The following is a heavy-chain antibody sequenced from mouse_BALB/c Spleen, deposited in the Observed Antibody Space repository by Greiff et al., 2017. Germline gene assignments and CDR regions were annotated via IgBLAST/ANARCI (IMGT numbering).Heavy chain of an antibody. J-gene: IGHJ1*01. D-gene: IGHD4-1*01. CDR2: INSNGGST. Sequence: EVQGVESGGGLVKLGGSLKLSCAASGFTFSSYYMSWVRQTPEKRLELVAAINSNGGSTYYPDTVKGRFTISRDNAKNTLYLQMSSLKSEDTALYYCARELGRYWYFDVWGAGTTVTVSS. CDR1: GFTFSSYY. V-gene: IGHV5-6-2*01. CDR3: ARELGRYWYFDV.